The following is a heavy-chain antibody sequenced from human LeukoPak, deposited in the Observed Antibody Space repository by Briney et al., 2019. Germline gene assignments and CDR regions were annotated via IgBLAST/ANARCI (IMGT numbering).Heavy chain of an antibody. Sequence: PSETLSLTCTVSAGSISSYYWSWLRQPPGKGLEWIGYIYYSGSTNYNPSLKSRVTISVDTSKNQFSLKLSSVTAADTAVYYCARGSHDYGDYFDYWGRGTLVTVSS. V-gene: IGHV4-59*01. CDR2: IYYSGST. D-gene: IGHD4-17*01. J-gene: IGHJ4*02. CDR3: ARGSHDYGDYFDY. CDR1: AGSISSYY.